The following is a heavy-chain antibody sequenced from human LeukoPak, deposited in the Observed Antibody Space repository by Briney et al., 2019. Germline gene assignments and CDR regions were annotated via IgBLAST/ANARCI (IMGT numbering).Heavy chain of an antibody. CDR3: AREGAVYDYVWGSYRYRDAFDI. D-gene: IGHD3-16*02. V-gene: IGHV4-39*07. CDR1: GGSISSSSYY. CDR2: IYYSGST. J-gene: IGHJ3*02. Sequence: PSETLSLTCTVSGGSISSSSYYWGWIRQPPGKGLEWIGSIYYSGSTYYNPSLKSRVTISVDTSKNQFSLKLSSVTAADTAVYYCAREGAVYDYVWGSYRYRDAFDIWGQGTMVTVSS.